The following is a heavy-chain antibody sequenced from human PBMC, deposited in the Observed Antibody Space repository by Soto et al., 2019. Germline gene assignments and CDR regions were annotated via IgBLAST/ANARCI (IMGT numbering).Heavy chain of an antibody. J-gene: IGHJ4*02. CDR2: ISAYNGNT. D-gene: IGHD3-10*01. V-gene: IGHV1-18*01. CDR3: ARDKGDGSGSYYGY. CDR1: GYTFTSYG. Sequence: QVQLVQSGAEVKKPGASVKVSCKASGYTFTSYGISWVRQAPGQGLEWMGWISAYNGNTNYAQKLQGRVTRTTDTPTSAAYMELRSLRSDDTAVYCWARDKGDGSGSYYGYWGQGTLVTVSS.